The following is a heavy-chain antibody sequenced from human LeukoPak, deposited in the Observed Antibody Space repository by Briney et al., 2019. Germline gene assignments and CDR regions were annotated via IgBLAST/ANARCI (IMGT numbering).Heavy chain of an antibody. Sequence: PSETLSLTCTVSGGSISSYYWSWLRQPPGKGLEWIGYIYYSGSTNYNPSLKSRVTISVDTSKNQFYLKLSSVTAADTAVYYCARGSSEYAFDIWGQGTMVTVSS. V-gene: IGHV4-59*01. J-gene: IGHJ3*02. CDR3: ARGSSEYAFDI. CDR2: IYYSGST. CDR1: GGSISSYY. D-gene: IGHD3-22*01.